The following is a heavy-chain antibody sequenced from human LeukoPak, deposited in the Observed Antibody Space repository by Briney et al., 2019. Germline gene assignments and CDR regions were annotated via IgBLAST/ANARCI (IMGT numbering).Heavy chain of an antibody. D-gene: IGHD3-10*01. CDR2: INHSGST. Sequence: PSETLSFTCAVYGGSFSGYYWSWIRQPPGKGLEWIGEINHSGSTNYNPSLKSRVTISVDTSKNQFSLKLSSVTAADTAVYYCARVRRLAAFDIWGQGTMVTVSS. V-gene: IGHV4-34*01. CDR3: ARVRRLAAFDI. CDR1: GGSFSGYY. J-gene: IGHJ3*02.